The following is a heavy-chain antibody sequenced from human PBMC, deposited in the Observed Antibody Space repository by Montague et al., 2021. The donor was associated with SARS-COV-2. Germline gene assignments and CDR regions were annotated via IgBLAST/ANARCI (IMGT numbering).Heavy chain of an antibody. V-gene: IGHV3-23*03. CDR1: GFTFSGYA. CDR2: VFASGSGT. CDR3: ARNPTVTGMAATISWYFDL. D-gene: IGHD5-24*01. Sequence: SLRLSCAASGFTFSGYAMSWVRQAPGKGLEWVSSVFASGSGTYYADSVKGRFTISRDNSKSTLFLQMNSLRAEDTAIYYCARNPTVTGMAATISWYFDLWGHGTLVTASS. J-gene: IGHJ2*01.